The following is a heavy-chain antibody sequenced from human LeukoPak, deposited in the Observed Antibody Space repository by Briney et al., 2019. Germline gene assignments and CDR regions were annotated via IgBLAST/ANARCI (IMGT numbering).Heavy chain of an antibody. J-gene: IGHJ4*02. D-gene: IGHD1-26*01. CDR2: INPNSGGT. CDR3: ARDMGPHSGGYSGGDY. CDR1: GYTFTGYY. Sequence: ASVKVSCKASGYTFTGYYMHWVRQAPGQGLEWMGWINPNSGGTNYAQKFQGRVTMTRDTSISTAYMELSRLRSDDTAVYYCARDMGPHSGGYSGGDYWGQGTLVTVSS. V-gene: IGHV1-2*02.